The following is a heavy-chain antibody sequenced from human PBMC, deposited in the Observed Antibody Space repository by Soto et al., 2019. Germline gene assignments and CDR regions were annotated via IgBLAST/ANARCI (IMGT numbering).Heavy chain of an antibody. CDR3: ARDNYDFWSGYSNWFDP. D-gene: IGHD3-3*01. J-gene: IGHJ5*02. CDR1: GFTFSDYY. V-gene: IGHV3-11*01. CDR2: ISSSGSTI. Sequence: PGGSLRLSCAASGFTFSDYYMSWIRQAPGKGLEWVSYISSSGSTIYYADSVKGRFTISRDNAKNSLYLQMNSLRAEDTAVYYCARDNYDFWSGYSNWFDPWGQGTLVTVSS.